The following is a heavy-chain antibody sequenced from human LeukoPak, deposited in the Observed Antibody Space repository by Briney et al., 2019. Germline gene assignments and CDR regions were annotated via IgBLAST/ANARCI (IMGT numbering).Heavy chain of an antibody. CDR3: ARAREGAAAGPRMNWFDP. CDR2: IYTSGST. CDR1: GGSISSGSYY. Sequence: NPSQTLSLTCTVSGGSISSGSYYWSWIRQPAGKGLEWIGRIYTSGSTNYNPSLKSRVTISVDTSKNQFSLKLSSVTAADTAVYYCARAREGAAAGPRMNWFDPWGQGTLVTVSP. V-gene: IGHV4-61*02. J-gene: IGHJ5*02. D-gene: IGHD6-13*01.